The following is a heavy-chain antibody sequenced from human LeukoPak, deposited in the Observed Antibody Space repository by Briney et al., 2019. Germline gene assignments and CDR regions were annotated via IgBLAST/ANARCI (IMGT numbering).Heavy chain of an antibody. D-gene: IGHD3-10*01. CDR1: GFTFSTYA. CDR3: AKDLTVMVRGVIPSFDY. CDR2: ISGSGGST. J-gene: IGHJ4*02. V-gene: IGHV3-23*01. Sequence: GRSLRLSCAASGFTFSTYAMSWVRQAPGKGLEWVSAISGSGGSTYYADSVKGRFTISRDNSKNTLYLQMNSLRAEDTAVYYCAKDLTVMVRGVIPSFDYWGQGTLVTVSS.